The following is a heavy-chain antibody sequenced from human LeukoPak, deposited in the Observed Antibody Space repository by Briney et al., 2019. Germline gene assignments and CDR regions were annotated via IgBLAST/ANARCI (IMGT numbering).Heavy chain of an antibody. D-gene: IGHD3-9*01. V-gene: IGHV1-69*06. CDR2: IIPIFGTA. Sequence: SVKVSCKASGGTFSSYAISWVRQAPGQGLEWMGGIIPIFGTANYAQKFQGRVTITADKSTSTAYMELSSLRSEDTAVYYCGRVPHTISGGYYYYGMDVWGKGTTVTVSS. CDR1: GGTFSSYA. J-gene: IGHJ6*04. CDR3: GRVPHTISGGYYYYGMDV.